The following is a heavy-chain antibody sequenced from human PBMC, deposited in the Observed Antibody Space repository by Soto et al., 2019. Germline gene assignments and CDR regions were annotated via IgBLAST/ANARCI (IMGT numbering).Heavy chain of an antibody. V-gene: IGHV3-11*01. Sequence: QVQLEESGGGLVKPGGSLRLSCTASGFIFSDYYMSWIRQAPGKGLEWVSDISNSGRITHHADSVAGRFTISRDNAKDSLYLQINSLRPEESAMYSCARDHVGGGPTLEYGGQVTLVTFSS. CDR3: ARDHVGGGPTLEY. J-gene: IGHJ4*02. D-gene: IGHD1-26*01. CDR1: GFIFSDYY. CDR2: ISNSGRIT.